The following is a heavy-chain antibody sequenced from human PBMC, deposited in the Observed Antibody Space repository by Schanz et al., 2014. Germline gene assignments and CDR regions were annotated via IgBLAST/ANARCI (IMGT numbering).Heavy chain of an antibody. CDR3: AKDAENTAMITDYFDY. J-gene: IGHJ4*02. D-gene: IGHD5-18*01. V-gene: IGHV3-23*01. CDR1: GFTFSSYA. CDR2: ISGSGGST. Sequence: EVQLLESGGGLVQPGGSLRLSCAASGFTFSSYAMSWVRQARGKGLEWVSAISGSGGSTYYADSVKGRFTISRDNSKNTLYLQMNSLRAEDTAVYYCAKDAENTAMITDYFDYWGQGTLVTVSS.